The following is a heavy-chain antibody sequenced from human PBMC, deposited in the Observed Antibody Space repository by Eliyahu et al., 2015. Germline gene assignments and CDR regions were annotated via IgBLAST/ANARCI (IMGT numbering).Heavy chain of an antibody. D-gene: IGHD3-3*01. CDR2: INPNSGDT. CDR1: GYTFTDHY. J-gene: IGHJ5*02. Sequence: QVQLVQSGAEAKMTGASVKVSCKASGYTFTDHYGHWVRQAPGQGLEWMGWINPNSGDTKSAQRFQGRVTMTRDTSISTVYLEVNRLRIDDTAVYFCARDGLWSNNWFDRWGQGTLVTVSS. CDR3: ARDGLWSNNWFDR. V-gene: IGHV1-2*02.